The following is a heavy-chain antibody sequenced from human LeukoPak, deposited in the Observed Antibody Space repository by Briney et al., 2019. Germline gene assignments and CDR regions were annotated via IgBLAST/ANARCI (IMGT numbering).Heavy chain of an antibody. D-gene: IGHD5-24*01. CDR1: GFTFSSYG. CDR2: ISYDGINK. Sequence: GGSLRLFCSASGFTFSSYGMHWVRQAPGKGLEGVAVISYDGINKYYADSVKGRFTISRDNSKNTLYLQMNSLRAEDTAVYYCTKDRMATIIGEFDYWGQGTLVTVSS. CDR3: TKDRMATIIGEFDY. V-gene: IGHV3-30*18. J-gene: IGHJ4*02.